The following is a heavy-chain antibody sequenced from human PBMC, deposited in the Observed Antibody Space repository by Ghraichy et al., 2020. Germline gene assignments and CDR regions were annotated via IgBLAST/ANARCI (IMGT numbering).Heavy chain of an antibody. CDR2: IIPMLDIA. CDR3: ARRDSYSVGSNSYSADQPFSR. CDR1: GDTFTRYA. D-gene: IGHD2-21*01. V-gene: IGHV1-69*04. Sequence: SVKVSCMASGDTFTRYAISWVRQAPGQGLEWLGRIIPMLDIANYARKFRGRVTISEDKSTSTAYLELTGLQFEDTAVYYCARRDSYSVGSNSYSADQPFSRWGQRTVITASS. J-gene: IGHJ3*01.